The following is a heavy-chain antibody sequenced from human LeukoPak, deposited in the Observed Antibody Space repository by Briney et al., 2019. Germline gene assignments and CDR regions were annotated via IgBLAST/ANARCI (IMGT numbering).Heavy chain of an antibody. V-gene: IGHV3-7*01. D-gene: IGHD3-10*01. CDR1: GFTFNSYW. CDR2: IDADGSEK. Sequence: GGSLRLSCAASGFTFNSYWMSWVRQAPGKGLEWVANIDADGSEKQHGDSVKGRFATSRDNAKNSLYLQMNSLRAEDTAIYYCARIYYFGDNNWRYFDNWGQGTLVTVSS. CDR3: ARIYYFGDNNWRYFDN. J-gene: IGHJ4*02.